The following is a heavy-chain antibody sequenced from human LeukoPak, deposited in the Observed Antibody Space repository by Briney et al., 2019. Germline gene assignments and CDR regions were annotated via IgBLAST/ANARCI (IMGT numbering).Heavy chain of an antibody. CDR1: GFNVSSNY. Sequence: GGSLTLSCAASGFNVSSNYMSGVRQAPGKGLEWVSVIYSGGSTYHADSVKGRFTISRDNSKNTLYLQMNSLRAEDTAVYYCARVLAVALDYWGQGTLVTVSS. J-gene: IGHJ4*02. CDR3: ARVLAVALDY. V-gene: IGHV3-53*01. D-gene: IGHD6-19*01. CDR2: IYSGGST.